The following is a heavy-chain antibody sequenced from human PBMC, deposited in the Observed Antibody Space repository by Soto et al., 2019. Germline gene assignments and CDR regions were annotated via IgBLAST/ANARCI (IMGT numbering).Heavy chain of an antibody. J-gene: IGHJ4*02. Sequence: ASVKVSCKVSGYTLTELSMHWVRQAPGKGLEWMGGFDPEDGETIYAQKFQGRVTMTEDTSTDTAYMELSSLRSEDTAVYYCATISTYDTFSSKLDFDYWGQGTLVTVSS. CDR3: ATISTYDTFSSKLDFDY. CDR2: FDPEDGET. D-gene: IGHD3-9*01. V-gene: IGHV1-24*01. CDR1: GYTLTELS.